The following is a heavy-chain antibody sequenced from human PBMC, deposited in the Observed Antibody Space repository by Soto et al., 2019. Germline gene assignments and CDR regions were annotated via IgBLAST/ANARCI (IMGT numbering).Heavy chain of an antibody. V-gene: IGHV3-64*01. Sequence: EVQLAESGGGMVQPGGSLRLSCVASGFTFSSYDMHWVRQAPGQGLEYVASISSNGGTTYYGNSVKGRFTISRDNSKNAMYLQMRSLRDEHRAGYYCVRGVSGNYNFWGQGSGVTVTS. CDR2: ISSNGGTT. CDR3: VRGVSGNYNF. J-gene: IGHJ4*02. D-gene: IGHD1-7*01. CDR1: GFTFSSYD.